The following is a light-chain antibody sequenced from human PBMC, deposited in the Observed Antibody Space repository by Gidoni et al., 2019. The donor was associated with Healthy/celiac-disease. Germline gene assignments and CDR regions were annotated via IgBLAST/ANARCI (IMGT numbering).Light chain of an antibody. CDR2: KDS. CDR1: ALPKQY. V-gene: IGLV3-25*03. J-gene: IGLJ3*02. Sequence: SYELTQPPPVSVSPGQTARITCSGDALPKQYAYWYQQKPGQAPVLVIYKDSERPSGIPERFSGSSSGTTVTLTISGVQAEDEADYYCQSADSAWVFGGGTKLTVL. CDR3: QSADSAWV.